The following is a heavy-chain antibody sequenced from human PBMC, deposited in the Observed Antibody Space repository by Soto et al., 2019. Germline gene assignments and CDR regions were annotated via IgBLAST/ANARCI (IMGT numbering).Heavy chain of an antibody. Sequence: QITLKESGTTLVKPTQTLTLTCTLSGLSLRTTGVGVGWVRQPPGKALEWLALLYWDDDKRYSPSLKSRLTITKDTSEKQVVLTMTNMDTVDKATYYCVQSRCGGDCLQICSSHSYYGLDVWGQGTKVTVSS. D-gene: IGHD2-21*02. CDR2: LYWDDDK. J-gene: IGHJ6*02. V-gene: IGHV2-5*02. CDR1: GLSLRTTGVG. CDR3: VQSRCGGDCLQICSSHSYYGLDV.